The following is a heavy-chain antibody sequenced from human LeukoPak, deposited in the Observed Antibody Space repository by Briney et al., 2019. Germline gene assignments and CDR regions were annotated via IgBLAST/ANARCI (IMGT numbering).Heavy chain of an antibody. D-gene: IGHD6-13*01. CDR1: GGSFRGYY. CDR3: ARGSWSRDGYYYYGMDV. CDR2: INHSGST. Sequence: SETLSLTCAVYGGSFRGYYWSGIRQPPGKGGEWIGEINHSGSTNYNPSLKSRVTISVDTSKNQFSLKLSSVTAADTAVYYCARGSWSRDGYYYYGMDVWGKGTTVTVSS. V-gene: IGHV4-34*01. J-gene: IGHJ6*04.